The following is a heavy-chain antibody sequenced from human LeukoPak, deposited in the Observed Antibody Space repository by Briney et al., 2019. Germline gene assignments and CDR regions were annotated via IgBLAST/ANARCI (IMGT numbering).Heavy chain of an antibody. J-gene: IGHJ5*02. Sequence: SETLSLTCAVYGGSFSGYYWSWIRQPPGKGLEWIGEINHSGSTNYNPSLKSRVTISVDTSKNQFSLKLSSVTAADTAVYYCARSLVVPAAVQYNWLDPWGQGTLVTVSS. V-gene: IGHV4-34*01. CDR1: GGSFSGYY. D-gene: IGHD2-2*01. CDR2: INHSGST. CDR3: ARSLVVPAAVQYNWLDP.